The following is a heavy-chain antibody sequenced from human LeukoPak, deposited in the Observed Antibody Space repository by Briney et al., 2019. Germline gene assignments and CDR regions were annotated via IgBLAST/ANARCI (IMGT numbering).Heavy chain of an antibody. V-gene: IGHV4-59*08. J-gene: IGHJ5*02. CDR2: IYYSGST. D-gene: IGHD2-2*01. CDR1: GGSMSSYY. CDR3: ARHRQVVVVPAAYWFDP. Sequence: SETLSLTCTVSGGSMSSYYWSWIRQPPGKGLEWIGYIYYSGSTNYNPSLKSRVTISVDTSKNQFSLKLSSVTAADTAVYYCARHRQVVVVPAAYWFDPWGQGTLVTVSS.